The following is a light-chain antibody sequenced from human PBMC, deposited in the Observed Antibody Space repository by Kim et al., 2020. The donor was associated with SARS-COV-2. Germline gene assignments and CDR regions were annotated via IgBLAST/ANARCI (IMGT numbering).Light chain of an antibody. CDR3: CSYAGSYTV. J-gene: IGLJ2*01. Sequence: PGQSVTIACTGTRNDVGCYNYVSWYQQHPGKAPKLMIYDVSNRPSGVPDRFSCSKSGNTASLTISGLQPEDEADYYCCSYAGSYTVFGGGTQLTVL. CDR1: RNDVGCYNY. CDR2: DVS. V-gene: IGLV2-11*03.